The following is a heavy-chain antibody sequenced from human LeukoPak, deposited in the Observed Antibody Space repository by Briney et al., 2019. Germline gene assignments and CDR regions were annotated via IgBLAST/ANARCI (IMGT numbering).Heavy chain of an antibody. Sequence: SVKVSCKASGGTFSSYAISWARQAPGQGLEWMGGIIPIFGTANYAQKFQGRVTITADESTSTAYMELSSLRSEDTAVYYCASPQLLGYYYYGMDVWGQGTTVTVSS. V-gene: IGHV1-69*13. J-gene: IGHJ6*02. CDR2: IIPIFGTA. CDR3: ASPQLLGYYYYGMDV. D-gene: IGHD1-1*01. CDR1: GGTFSSYA.